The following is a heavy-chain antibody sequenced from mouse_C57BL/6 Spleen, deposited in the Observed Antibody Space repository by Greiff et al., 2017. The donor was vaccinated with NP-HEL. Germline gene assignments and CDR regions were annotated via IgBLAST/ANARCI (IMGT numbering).Heavy chain of an antibody. Sequence: VQLQQSGPGLVQPSQSLSITCTVSGFSLTSYGVHWVRQSPGKGLEWLGVIWSGGSTDYNAAFISRLSISKDNSKSQVFFKMNSLQADDTAIYYCARNAVIYYYGSSSYYFDYWGQGTTLTVSS. V-gene: IGHV2-2*01. D-gene: IGHD1-1*01. CDR1: GFSLTSYG. J-gene: IGHJ2*01. CDR2: IWSGGST. CDR3: ARNAVIYYYGSSSYYFDY.